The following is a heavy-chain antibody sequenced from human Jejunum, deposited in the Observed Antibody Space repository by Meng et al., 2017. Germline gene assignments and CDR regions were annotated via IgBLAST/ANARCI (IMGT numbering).Heavy chain of an antibody. J-gene: IGHJ2*01. CDR2: IYGGDSDT. V-gene: IGHV5-51*01. D-gene: IGHD6-25*01. Sequence: GGSLRLSCKVSGSTFSSYWIAWVRQLPGKGLEWMGIIYGGDSDTRYSPSFQGQVLISADKSISTAYLQWSSLRASDTATYYCARPSDSSAYDWYFDLWGRGTLVTVSS. CDR3: ARPSDSSAYDWYFDL. CDR1: GSTFSSYW.